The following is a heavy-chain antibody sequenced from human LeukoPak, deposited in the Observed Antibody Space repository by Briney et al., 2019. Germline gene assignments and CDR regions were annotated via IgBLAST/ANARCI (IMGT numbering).Heavy chain of an antibody. D-gene: IGHD1-26*01. CDR1: GFTFSSYA. V-gene: IGHV3-30*04. CDR3: AGEPQGGATNFDY. CDR2: ISYDGSNK. J-gene: IGHJ4*02. Sequence: GGSLRPSCAASGFTFSSYAMHWVRQAPGKGLEWVAVISYDGSNKYYADSVKGRFTISRDNSKNTLYLQMNSLRAEDTAVYYCAGEPQGGATNFDYWGQGTLVTVSS.